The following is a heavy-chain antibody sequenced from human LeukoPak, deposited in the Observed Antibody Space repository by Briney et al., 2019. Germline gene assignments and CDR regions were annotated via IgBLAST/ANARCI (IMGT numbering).Heavy chain of an antibody. CDR2: ISGTGTTI. V-gene: IGHV3-48*04. CDR3: AVQITMIVVVPYFDY. Sequence: PGGSLRLSCAASGFTFSNNGMHWIRQAPGKGLEWVSSISGTGTTIYSADSVRGRFTVSRDNARNSLFLHMNSLRAEDTAVYYCAVQITMIVVVPYFDYWGQGTLVTVSS. CDR1: GFTFSNNG. J-gene: IGHJ4*02. D-gene: IGHD3-22*01.